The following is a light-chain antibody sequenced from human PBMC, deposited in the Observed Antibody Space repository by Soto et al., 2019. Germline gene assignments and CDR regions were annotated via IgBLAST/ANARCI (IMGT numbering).Light chain of an antibody. Sequence: QMTQSPSSLSASVGEKIIITCRASRDVGSDVSWYQQKPGQAPKLLIYAASNLYTGVPSRFSGSRSGTEFTLPISSLQPEDFVSYYCLQDYGDSWTFGQGTKVEIE. V-gene: IGKV1-6*01. CDR3: LQDYGDSWT. J-gene: IGKJ1*01. CDR2: AAS. CDR1: RDVGSD.